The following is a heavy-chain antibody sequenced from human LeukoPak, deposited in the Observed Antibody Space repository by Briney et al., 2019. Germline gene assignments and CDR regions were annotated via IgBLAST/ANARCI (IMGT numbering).Heavy chain of an antibody. J-gene: IGHJ4*02. D-gene: IGHD3-22*01. CDR2: IIPIFGTA. CDR3: ARDYDSSGYYTYYFDY. CDR1: GGTFSSYA. Sequence: GASVKVSCKASGGTFSSYAISWVRQAPGQGLEWMGGIIPIFGTANYAQKFQGRVTITADESTSTACMELSSLRSEDTAVYYCARDYDSSGYYTYYFDYWGQGTLVTVSS. V-gene: IGHV1-69*13.